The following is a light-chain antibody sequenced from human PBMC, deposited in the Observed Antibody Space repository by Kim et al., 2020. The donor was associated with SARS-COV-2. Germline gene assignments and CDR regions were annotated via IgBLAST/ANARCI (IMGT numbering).Light chain of an antibody. J-gene: IGKJ1*01. Sequence: VGKRVSITWRTSRVIRKDLGWYQKKRGTAPKLLIGVASSLQSGVATRFGGSGSGTDFTHTSSRLQPEDFATYYCLQDYNYPWTFGQGTKVDIK. CDR3: LQDYNYPWT. V-gene: IGKV1-6*01. CDR1: RVIRKD. CDR2: VAS.